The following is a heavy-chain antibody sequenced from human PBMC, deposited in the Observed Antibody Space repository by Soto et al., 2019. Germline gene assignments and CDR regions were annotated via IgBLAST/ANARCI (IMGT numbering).Heavy chain of an antibody. Sequence: ASVKVSCKASGYTFTGYYMHWVRQAPGQGLEWMGWINPNSGGTNYAQKFQGRVTMTRDTSISTACMELSRLRSDDTAVYYCARALFGRGCTNGVRYSAGYWGQGTLVTVSS. V-gene: IGHV1-2*02. CDR2: INPNSGGT. CDR3: ARALFGRGCTNGVRYSAGY. J-gene: IGHJ4*02. D-gene: IGHD2-8*01. CDR1: GYTFTGYY.